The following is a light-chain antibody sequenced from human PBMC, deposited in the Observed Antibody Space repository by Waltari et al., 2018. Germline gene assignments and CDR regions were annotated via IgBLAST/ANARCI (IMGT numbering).Light chain of an antibody. CDR1: PSVSTY. J-gene: IGKJ1*01. CDR3: QHYLRLPAT. Sequence: EIVLTQSPGTLSFSPGERATLSCRARPSVSTYLAWYQQKPGQAPRLLIYHASSRATGIPDRFSGSGSGTDFSLTISRLEPEDFAVYYCQHYLRLPATFGQGTKVEIK. V-gene: IGKV3-20*01. CDR2: HAS.